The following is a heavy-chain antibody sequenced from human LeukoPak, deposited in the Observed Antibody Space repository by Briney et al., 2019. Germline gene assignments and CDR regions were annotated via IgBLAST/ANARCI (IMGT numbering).Heavy chain of an antibody. D-gene: IGHD1-26*01. J-gene: IGHJ3*01. CDR2: ISAYNGNT. V-gene: IGHV1-18*01. CDR3: ARDFVGGSYYP. CDR1: GYTFTSYA. Sequence: GASVKVSCKASGYTFTSYAISWVRKAPGQGLEWMGWISAYNGNTNYAQKHQGRVTMTTDTSTSTAYMELRSVRSNDTAVYYCARDFVGGSYYPWGQGTMVTPSS.